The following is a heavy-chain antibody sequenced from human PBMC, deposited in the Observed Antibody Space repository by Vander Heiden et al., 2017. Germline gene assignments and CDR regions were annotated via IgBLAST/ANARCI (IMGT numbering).Heavy chain of an antibody. Sequence: EVQLVESGGGLVKPGGSLGLYCAASGFTFSSYRMNWVRQAPGKGLEWVSSISSSSSYIYYADSVKGRFTISRDNAKNSLYLQMNSLRAEDTAVYYCARDRRWLSDAFDIWGQGTMVTVSS. CDR3: ARDRRWLSDAFDI. J-gene: IGHJ3*02. CDR2: ISSSSSYI. CDR1: GFTFSSYR. V-gene: IGHV3-21*01. D-gene: IGHD5-12*01.